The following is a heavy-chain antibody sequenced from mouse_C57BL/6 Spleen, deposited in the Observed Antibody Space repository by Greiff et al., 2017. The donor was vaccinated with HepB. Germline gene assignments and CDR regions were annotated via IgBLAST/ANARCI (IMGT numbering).Heavy chain of an antibody. CDR2: IYPGSGST. D-gene: IGHD1-1*01. V-gene: IGHV1-55*01. CDR3: AREDYYGSSYWYFDV. Sequence: QVQLQQPGAELVKPGASVKMSCKASGYTFTSYWLTWVKQRPGQGLEWIGDIYPGSGSTNYNEKFKSKATLTVDTSSSTAYMQLSSLTSEDSAVYYCAREDYYGSSYWYFDVWGTGTTVTVSS. CDR1: GYTFTSYW. J-gene: IGHJ1*03.